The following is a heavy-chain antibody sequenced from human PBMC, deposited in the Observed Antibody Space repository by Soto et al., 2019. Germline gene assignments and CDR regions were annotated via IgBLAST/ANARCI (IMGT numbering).Heavy chain of an antibody. D-gene: IGHD3-22*01. J-gene: IGHJ3*02. Sequence: GGSLRLSCAASGFTFSSYGMHWVRQAPGKGLEWVAVISYDGSNKYYADSVKGRFTISRDNSKNTLYLQMNSLRAEDTAVYYCAKGFWGYYDSSGYSAFDIWGQGTMVTVSS. V-gene: IGHV3-30*18. CDR3: AKGFWGYYDSSGYSAFDI. CDR1: GFTFSSYG. CDR2: ISYDGSNK.